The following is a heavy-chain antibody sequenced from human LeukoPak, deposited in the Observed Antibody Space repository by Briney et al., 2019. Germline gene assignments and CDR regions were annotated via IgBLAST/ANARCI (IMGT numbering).Heavy chain of an antibody. CDR2: INPSGST. CDR1: GFTFSSYA. J-gene: IGHJ3*02. Sequence: GSLRLSCAASGFTFSSYAMSWVRQAPGKGLEWIGEINPSGSTNYNPSLKSRVTISVDTSKNQFSLKLSSVTAADTAVYYCARKQWLVGGAFDIWGQGTMVTVSS. CDR3: ARKQWLVGGAFDI. V-gene: IGHV4-34*01. D-gene: IGHD6-19*01.